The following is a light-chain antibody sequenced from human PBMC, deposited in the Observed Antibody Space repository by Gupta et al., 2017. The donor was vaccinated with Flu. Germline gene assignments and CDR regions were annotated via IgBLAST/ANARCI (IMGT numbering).Light chain of an antibody. CDR1: SGHSSYA. CDR3: QTWGTPWV. CDR2: LNSDGSH. J-gene: IGLJ3*02. V-gene: IGLV4-69*01. Sequence: SVKLTCTLSSGHSSYAIAWHQQQPEKGPRYLMKLNSDGSHSKGDGIPDRFSGSSSGAERYLTISSLQSEDEADYYCQTWGTPWVFGGGTKLTVL.